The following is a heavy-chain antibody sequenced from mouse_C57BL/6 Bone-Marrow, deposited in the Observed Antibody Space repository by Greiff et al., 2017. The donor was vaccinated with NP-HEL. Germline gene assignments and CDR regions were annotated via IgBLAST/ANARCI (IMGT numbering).Heavy chain of an antibody. CDR3: ARKTAQAAWFAY. CDR2: IDPSDSYT. J-gene: IGHJ3*01. CDR1: GYTFTSYW. Sequence: VQLQQPGAELVRPGTSVKLSCKASGYTFTSYWIHWVKQRPGQGLEWIGVIDPSDSYTNYNQKFKGKATLTVDTSSSTAYMQLSSLTSEDSAVYYCARKTAQAAWFAYWGQGTLVTVSA. D-gene: IGHD3-2*02. V-gene: IGHV1-59*01.